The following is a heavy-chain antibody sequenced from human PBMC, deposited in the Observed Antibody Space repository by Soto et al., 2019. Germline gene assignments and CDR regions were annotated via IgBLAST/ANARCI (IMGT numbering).Heavy chain of an antibody. Sequence: TSETLSLTCAVYGGSFSGYYWSWIRQPPGKGLEWIGEINHSGSTNYNPSLKSRVTISVDTSKNQFSLKLSSVTAADTAVYYCARGPASMVRGVIHAFDIWGQGTMITVSS. J-gene: IGHJ3*02. V-gene: IGHV4-34*01. CDR3: ARGPASMVRGVIHAFDI. CDR2: INHSGST. CDR1: GGSFSGYY. D-gene: IGHD3-10*01.